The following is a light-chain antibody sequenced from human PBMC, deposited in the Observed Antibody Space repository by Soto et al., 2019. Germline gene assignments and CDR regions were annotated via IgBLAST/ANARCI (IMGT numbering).Light chain of an antibody. V-gene: IGKV1-5*03. CDR2: KAS. CDR3: QQYSAYSLT. Sequence: DIQMTQSPSTLSGSVGDRVTITCRASQTISSWLAWYQQKPGKAPKLLIYKASTLKSGVPSRFSGSGSGTDFTLTISSLQPDDFATFYCQQYSAYSLTFGQGTKVDIK. CDR1: QTISSW. J-gene: IGKJ1*01.